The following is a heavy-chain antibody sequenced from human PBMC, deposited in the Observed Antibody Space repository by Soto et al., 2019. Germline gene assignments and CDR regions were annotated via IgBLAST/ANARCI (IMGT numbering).Heavy chain of an antibody. CDR2: VYSTGGT. D-gene: IGHD1-26*01. CDR1: GDSIGRFY. V-gene: IGHV4-4*07. Sequence: SETLSLTCNVSGDSIGRFYWSWIRQSAEKGLEWIGRVYSTGGTAYNPALKGRVTISLDRSNNHVSLEMNSVTAADTAVYFCARDLSGTGLDIGGRGTRVTVSS. J-gene: IGHJ6*02. CDR3: ARDLSGTGLDI.